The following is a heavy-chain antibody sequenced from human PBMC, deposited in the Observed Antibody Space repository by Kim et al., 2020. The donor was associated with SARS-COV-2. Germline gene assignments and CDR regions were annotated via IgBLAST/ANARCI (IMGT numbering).Heavy chain of an antibody. CDR3: ARHGGSSARLSDY. Sequence: GESLKISCKASGYTFSSYWIGWVRQMPGKGLEWIGAIYCGDSEERYSPSFQGQVTMSADRSITTAYLQWSSLQSSDTAIYYCARHGGSSARLSDYWGQGTLVTVSS. CDR2: IYCGDSEE. D-gene: IGHD6-6*01. CDR1: GYTFSSYW. J-gene: IGHJ4*02. V-gene: IGHV5-51*01.